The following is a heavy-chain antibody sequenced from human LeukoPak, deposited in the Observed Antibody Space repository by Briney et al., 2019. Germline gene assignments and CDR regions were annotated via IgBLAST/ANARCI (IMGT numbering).Heavy chain of an antibody. J-gene: IGHJ6*02. Sequence: SETLSLTCAVYGGSFSGYYWSWIRQPPGKGLERIGEINHSGSTNYNPSLKSRVTISVDTSKNQFSLKLSSVTAADTAVYYCARGGYCSSTSCYRSTYYYYGMDVWGQGTTVTVSS. D-gene: IGHD2-2*01. CDR1: GGSFSGYY. CDR3: ARGGYCSSTSCYRSTYYYYGMDV. V-gene: IGHV4-34*01. CDR2: INHSGST.